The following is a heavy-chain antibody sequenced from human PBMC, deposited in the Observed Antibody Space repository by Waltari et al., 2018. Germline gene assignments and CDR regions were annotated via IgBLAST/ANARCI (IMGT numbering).Heavy chain of an antibody. D-gene: IGHD3-10*01. V-gene: IGHV1-69*04. CDR3: ARGVTYYYGSGSLGY. CDR2: IIPILGIA. J-gene: IGHJ4*02. Sequence: QVQLVQSGAEVKKPGSSVKVSCKASGGTFSSYAISWVRQAPGQGLEWMGGIIPILGIANYAQKFQGRVTITADESTSTAYMELSSLRSEDTAVYYCARGVTYYYGSGSLGYWGQGTLVTVSS. CDR1: GGTFSSYA.